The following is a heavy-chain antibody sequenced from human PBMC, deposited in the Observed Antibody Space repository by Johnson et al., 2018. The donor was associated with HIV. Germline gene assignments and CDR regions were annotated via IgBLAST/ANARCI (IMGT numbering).Heavy chain of an antibody. J-gene: IGHJ3*02. CDR1: GFTFSTYD. Sequence: QVQLVESGGGVVQPGRSLRLSCAASGFTFSTYDMAWVRQAPGKGLEWVALISKDGSNKYYADSVKGRFTISRDNSKNTLYLQMNSLRAEDTAVYYCAREAGYYDSSGYSDAFDIWGQGTMVTVSS. D-gene: IGHD3-22*01. CDR2: ISKDGSNK. V-gene: IGHV3-30*03. CDR3: AREAGYYDSSGYSDAFDI.